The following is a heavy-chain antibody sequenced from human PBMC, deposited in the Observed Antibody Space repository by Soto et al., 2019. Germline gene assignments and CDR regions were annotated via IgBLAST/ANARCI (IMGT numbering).Heavy chain of an antibody. Sequence: QVQLVQSGAEVKKPGSSVKVSCKASGGTFSSYAISWVRQAPGQGLEWMGGIIPIFGTANYAQKFQGRVTITADESTSTAYMELSSLGSEDTAVYYCARDRRDYYDSSGYYNDAFDIWGQGTMVTVSS. CDR3: ARDRRDYYDSSGYYNDAFDI. CDR2: IIPIFGTA. CDR1: GGTFSSYA. D-gene: IGHD3-22*01. V-gene: IGHV1-69*01. J-gene: IGHJ3*02.